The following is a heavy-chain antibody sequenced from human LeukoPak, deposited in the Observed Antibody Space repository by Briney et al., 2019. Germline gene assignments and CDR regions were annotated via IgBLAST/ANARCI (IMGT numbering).Heavy chain of an antibody. V-gene: IGHV3-23*01. CDR2: ISGTT. Sequence: GASLRLSCAASGFTFSSYAMNWVRQAPGKGLEWVSTISGTTYYADSVKGRFSISRDDSQNMLSLQMDNLRADDTAVYYCAKILNAMYFDLWGRGTLVTVSS. D-gene: IGHD2-2*01. CDR3: AKILNAMYFDL. CDR1: GFTFSSYA. J-gene: IGHJ2*01.